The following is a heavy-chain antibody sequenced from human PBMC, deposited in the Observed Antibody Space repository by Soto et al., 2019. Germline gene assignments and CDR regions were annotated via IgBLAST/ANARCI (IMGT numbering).Heavy chain of an antibody. Sequence: EAQLVESGGGLVQPGGSLRLSCAASGFAFGSYAMNWVRQAPGKGLEWVSAVTSGGTTYYADSRGGRFTNSRDNSKNTLYLQMNSLRAEDTAVYYCATELRYLEWFTRPDYWGQGTLVTVSS. CDR2: VTSGGTT. J-gene: IGHJ4*02. CDR3: ATELRYLEWFTRPDY. CDR1: GFAFGSYA. D-gene: IGHD3-3*01. V-gene: IGHV3-23*04.